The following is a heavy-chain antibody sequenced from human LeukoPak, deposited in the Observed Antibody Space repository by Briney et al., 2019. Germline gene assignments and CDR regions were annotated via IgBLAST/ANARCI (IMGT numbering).Heavy chain of an antibody. D-gene: IGHD3-10*01. V-gene: IGHV5-51*01. CDR3: ARLHLSYYGSGSTSRYFDY. J-gene: IGHJ4*02. Sequence: GESLKISCKGSGYSFTSYWIGWVRQMPGKGLEWMGIIYPGDSDTRYSPSFQGQVTISADKSISTAYLQWSSLKASDTAMYYCARLHLSYYGSGSTSRYFDYWGQGTLVTVSS. CDR1: GYSFTSYW. CDR2: IYPGDSDT.